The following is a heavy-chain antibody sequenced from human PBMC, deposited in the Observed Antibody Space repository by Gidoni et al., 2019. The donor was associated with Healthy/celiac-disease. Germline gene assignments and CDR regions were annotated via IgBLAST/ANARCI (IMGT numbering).Heavy chain of an antibody. V-gene: IGHV4-59*01. CDR2: IYYSGST. CDR1: GGSISSYY. J-gene: IGHJ5*02. Sequence: QVQLQESGPGLVKPSETLSLTCTVSGGSISSYYWSWIRQPPGKGLEWIGYIYYSGSTNYNPSLKSRVTISVDTSKNQFSLKLSSVTAADTAVYYCAREYDILTGQGFDPWGQGTLVTVSS. CDR3: AREYDILTGQGFDP. D-gene: IGHD3-9*01.